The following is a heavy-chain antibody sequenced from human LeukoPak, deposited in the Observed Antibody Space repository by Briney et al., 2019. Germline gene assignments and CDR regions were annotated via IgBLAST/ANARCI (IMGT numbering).Heavy chain of an antibody. CDR1: DYSISSGYY. J-gene: IGHJ4*02. CDR3: AGEDYYDSSGYVY. D-gene: IGHD3-22*01. CDR2: IYHSGGT. Sequence: PSETLSLTCTVSDYSISSGYYWGWIRQPPGKGLEWIGSIYHSGGTYYNPSLKSRVTISVDTSKNQFSLKLSSVTAADTAVYYCAGEDYYDSSGYVYWGQGTLVTVSS. V-gene: IGHV4-38-2*02.